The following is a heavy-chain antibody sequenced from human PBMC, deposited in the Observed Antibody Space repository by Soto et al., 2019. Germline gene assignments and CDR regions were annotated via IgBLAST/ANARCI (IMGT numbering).Heavy chain of an antibody. J-gene: IGHJ4*02. D-gene: IGHD2-15*01. Sequence: QVQLVQSGAEVQKPGSSVKVSCKASGGTFSSYAISWVRQAPGQGLEWMGGIIPIFGTANYAQKFQGRVTITADESTSTAYMELSSLRSEDTAVYYCASGALDSGYCSGGSCYSADYWGQGTLVTVSS. V-gene: IGHV1-69*01. CDR1: GGTFSSYA. CDR3: ASGALDSGYCSGGSCYSADY. CDR2: IIPIFGTA.